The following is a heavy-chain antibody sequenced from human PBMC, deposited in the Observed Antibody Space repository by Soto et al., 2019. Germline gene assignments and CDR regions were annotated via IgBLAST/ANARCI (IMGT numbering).Heavy chain of an antibody. Sequence: SETLSLTCTVSGGSISSYYWSWIRQPPGKGLEWIGYIHYSGSTKYNPSLKSRVTISAETSKNQFSLKLSSVTAADTAVYYCARGHYDFWSGYFATIDYWGQGTLVTVSS. CDR2: IHYSGST. D-gene: IGHD3-3*01. J-gene: IGHJ4*02. V-gene: IGHV4-59*08. CDR1: GGSISSYY. CDR3: ARGHYDFWSGYFATIDY.